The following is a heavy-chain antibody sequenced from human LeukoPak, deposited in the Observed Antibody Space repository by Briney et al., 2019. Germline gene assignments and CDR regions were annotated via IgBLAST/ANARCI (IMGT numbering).Heavy chain of an antibody. CDR3: AREGFYFFDF. J-gene: IGHJ4*01. CDR2: ISSSGSTI. V-gene: IGHV3-48*03. CDR1: GFTFSSYE. Sequence: GGSLRLSCAASGFTFSSYEMNWVRQAPGKGLEWVSYISSSGSTIYYADSVKGRFTISRDNAKNSLYLQMNSLRAEDSAIYYCAREGFYFFDFWGQGTLVTVSS.